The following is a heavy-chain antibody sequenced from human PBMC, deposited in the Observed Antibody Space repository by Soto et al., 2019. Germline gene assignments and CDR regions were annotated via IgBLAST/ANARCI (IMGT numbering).Heavy chain of an antibody. D-gene: IGHD6-13*01. J-gene: IGHJ4*02. CDR1: GGSISNGDW. Sequence: QVQLQESGPGLVRPSGTVSLTCAVSGGSISNGDWWSWVRQPPGKGLEWIGDIHHSGSTNYNPSLKSRVTMSVVPSKILISLTLTSVTAAYTAFYYCARDQGSHPGDWGQGTLVSVSS. CDR3: ARDQGSHPGD. V-gene: IGHV4-4*02. CDR2: IHHSGST.